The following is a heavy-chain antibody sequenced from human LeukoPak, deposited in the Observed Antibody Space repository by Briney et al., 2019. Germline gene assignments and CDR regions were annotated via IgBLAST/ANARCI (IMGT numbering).Heavy chain of an antibody. CDR2: FDPEDGET. CDR1: GYTLTELS. CDR3: ATSYSSSWYPHFDY. V-gene: IGHV1-24*01. Sequence: ASVKVSCKVSGYTLTELSMHWVRQAPGKGLEWMGGFDPEDGETIYAQKFQGRVTMTEDTSTDTAYMELSSLRSEDTAVYYCATSYSSSWYPHFDYWGQGTLVTVSS. J-gene: IGHJ4*02. D-gene: IGHD6-13*01.